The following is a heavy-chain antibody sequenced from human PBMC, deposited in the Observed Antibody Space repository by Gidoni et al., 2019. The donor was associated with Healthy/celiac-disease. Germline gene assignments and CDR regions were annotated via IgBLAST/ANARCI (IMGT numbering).Heavy chain of an antibody. D-gene: IGHD2-2*01. CDR3: ARVPGLYYYYGMDV. V-gene: IGHV3-7*03. Sequence: EVQLVESGGGLVQPGGSLRLSCAASGFTVSSYWMGWVRQAPGKGLEWVANIKQDGSEKYYVDAVKGRFTISRDNAKNSLYLQMNSLRAEDTAVYYCARVPGLYYYYGMDVWGQGTTVTVSS. CDR1: GFTVSSYW. CDR2: IKQDGSEK. J-gene: IGHJ6*02.